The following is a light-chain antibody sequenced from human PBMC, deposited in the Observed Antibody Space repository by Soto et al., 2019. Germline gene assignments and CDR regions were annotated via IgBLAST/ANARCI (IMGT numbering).Light chain of an antibody. CDR2: DAS. CDR1: QDIKNY. V-gene: IGKV1-33*01. Sequence: IQMTQSPSSLSSSVGDRVTITCQASQDIKNYLNWYQQKSGKAPKPLIYDASDLETGVPSRFSGSGSGKDFTFTINSMQPEDIATYYCQKYDNIKLNFGGGTKVDIK. J-gene: IGKJ4*01. CDR3: QKYDNIKLN.